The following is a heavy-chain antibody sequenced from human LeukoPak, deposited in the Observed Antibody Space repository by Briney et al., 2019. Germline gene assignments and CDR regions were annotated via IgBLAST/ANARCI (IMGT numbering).Heavy chain of an antibody. D-gene: IGHD3-10*01. V-gene: IGHV3-15*01. Sequence: PGGSLRLSCAASGFTFTNAWMTWVRQAPGKGLEWVGRIKSNTDGGTTDYAAPMKGRFTISRDDSKNTLNLQMNSLKTEDTAVYCCTTFYYYGSGSYLGYWGQGTLVTVSS. CDR3: TTFYYYGSGSYLGY. CDR1: GFTFTNAW. CDR2: IKSNTDGGTT. J-gene: IGHJ4*02.